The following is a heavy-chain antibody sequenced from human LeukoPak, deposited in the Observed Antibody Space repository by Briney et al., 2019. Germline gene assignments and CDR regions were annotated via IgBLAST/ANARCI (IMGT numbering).Heavy chain of an antibody. CDR2: IYHSGST. V-gene: IGHV4-30-2*01. J-gene: IGHJ4*02. Sequence: SETLSLTCAVSGGSISSGGYSWSWIRQPPGKGLEWTGYIYHSGSTYYNPSLKSRVTISVDRSKNQFSLKLSSVTAADTAVYYCAREAVPATFDYWGQGTLVTVSS. CDR3: AREAVPATFDY. CDR1: GGSISSGGYS. D-gene: IGHD2-2*01.